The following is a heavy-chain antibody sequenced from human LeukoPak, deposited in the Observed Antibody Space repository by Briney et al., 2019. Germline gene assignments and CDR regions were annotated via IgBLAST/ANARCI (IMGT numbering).Heavy chain of an antibody. CDR1: GGSISSYY. CDR3: ARHYDIDPFDY. V-gene: IGHV4-59*01. Sequence: SATLSLTCPVSGGSISSYYWSWIRQPPGEGLEWIGYIYYRGSTNYSPSLKSRVTISVDTSKNQFSLKLSSVTAADTAVYYCARHYDIDPFDYWGQGTLVTVSS. CDR2: IYYRGST. D-gene: IGHD3-9*01. J-gene: IGHJ4*02.